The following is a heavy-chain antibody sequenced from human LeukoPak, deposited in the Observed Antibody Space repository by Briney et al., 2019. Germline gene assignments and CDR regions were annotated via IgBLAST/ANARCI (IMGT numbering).Heavy chain of an antibody. D-gene: IGHD3-3*01. CDR2: IYTSGST. CDR1: GVSISSGSYD. J-gene: IGHJ6*02. V-gene: IGHV4-61*02. Sequence: SQTLSLTCTVSGVSISSGSYDWGWVRQPGGKGLEWIERIYTSGSTNYNPSLKSQVTISVDTSKNQFSLKLSSVTAADTAVYYCARETIFGVVRIYYYYGMDVWGQGTTVTVSS. CDR3: ARETIFGVVRIYYYYGMDV.